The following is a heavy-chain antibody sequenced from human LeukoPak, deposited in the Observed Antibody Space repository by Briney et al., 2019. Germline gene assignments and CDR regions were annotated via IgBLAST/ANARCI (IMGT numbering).Heavy chain of an antibody. V-gene: IGHV1-2*04. CDR2: INPNSGGT. CDR3: AAEGLDDAFDI. J-gene: IGHJ3*02. Sequence: WMGWINPNSGGTNYAQKFQGWVTMTRDTSISTAYMELSRLRSDDTAVYYCAAEGLDDAFDIWGQGTMVTVSS. D-gene: IGHD3/OR15-3a*01.